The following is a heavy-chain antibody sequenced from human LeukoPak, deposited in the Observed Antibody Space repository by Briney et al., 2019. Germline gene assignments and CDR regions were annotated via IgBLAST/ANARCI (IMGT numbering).Heavy chain of an antibody. V-gene: IGHV3-23*01. D-gene: IGHD3-10*01. CDR3: AKGLFYGSGSYYLDY. Sequence: GGSLRLSCAASGFTFSSYAMSWVRQAPGKGLEWVSAISGSGGSTYYADSVKGRFTISRDNSKNTLYLQMNSLSAEDTAVYYCAKGLFYGSGSYYLDYWGQGTLVTVSS. J-gene: IGHJ4*02. CDR1: GFTFSSYA. CDR2: ISGSGGST.